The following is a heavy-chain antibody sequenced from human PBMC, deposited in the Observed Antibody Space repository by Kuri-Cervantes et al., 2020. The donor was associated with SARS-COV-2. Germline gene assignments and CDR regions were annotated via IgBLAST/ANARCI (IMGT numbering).Heavy chain of an antibody. Sequence: SVKVSCKASGGTFSSYTINWVRQAPGQGLEWMGRIIPILGIANYAQKFQGRVTMTRNTSISTAYMELSSLRSGDTAVYYCARGTTVVKVDIWGQGTMVTVSS. V-gene: IGHV1-69*02. J-gene: IGHJ3*02. CDR2: IIPILGIA. CDR1: GGTFSSYT. D-gene: IGHD4-23*01. CDR3: ARGTTVVKVDI.